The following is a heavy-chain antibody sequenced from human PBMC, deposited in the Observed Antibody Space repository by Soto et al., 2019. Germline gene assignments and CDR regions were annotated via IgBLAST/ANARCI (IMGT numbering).Heavy chain of an antibody. CDR2: IYPGDSDT. V-gene: IGHV5-51*01. CDR1: GYSFTSYW. D-gene: IGHD3-22*01. CDR3: ARPGYYDSSGFETPYYYGMDV. J-gene: IGHJ6*02. Sequence: GESLKISCKGSGYSFTSYWIGWVRQMPGKGLEWMGIIYPGDSDTRYSPSFQGQVTISAGKSISTAYLQWSSLKASDTAMYYCARPGYYDSSGFETPYYYGMDVWGQGTTVTVSS.